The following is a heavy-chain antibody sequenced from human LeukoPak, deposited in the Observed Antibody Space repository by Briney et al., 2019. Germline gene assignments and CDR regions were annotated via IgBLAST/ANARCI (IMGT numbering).Heavy chain of an antibody. CDR1: GFTFSNYW. V-gene: IGHV3-7*01. D-gene: IGHD6-19*01. CDR3: ARNSGWSVDY. CDR2: IKQDGSEQ. Sequence: PGGSLRLSCAASGFTFSNYWMSWVRQTQGKGLEWVANIKQDGSEQYYVDSMEGRFTVSRNNAKNALSLQMNSLGADDTAVYYCARNSGWSVDYWGQGALVTVS. J-gene: IGHJ4*02.